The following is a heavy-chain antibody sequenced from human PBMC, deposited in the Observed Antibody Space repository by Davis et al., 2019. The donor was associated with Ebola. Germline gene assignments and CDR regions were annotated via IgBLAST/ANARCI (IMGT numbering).Heavy chain of an antibody. CDR1: GFTFSSYS. CDR3: ARDTDYSPYYYYYGMDV. D-gene: IGHD4-11*01. CDR2: ISSSSSYI. V-gene: IGHV3-21*01. J-gene: IGHJ6*02. Sequence: GGSLRLSCAASGFTFSSYSMNWVRQAPGKGLEWVSSISSSSSYIYYADSVKGRFTISRDNAKNSLYLQMNSLRAEDTAVYYCARDTDYSPYYYYYGMDVWGQGTTVTVSS.